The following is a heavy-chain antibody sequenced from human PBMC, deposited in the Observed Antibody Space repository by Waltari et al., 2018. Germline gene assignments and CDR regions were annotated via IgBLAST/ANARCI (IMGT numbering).Heavy chain of an antibody. D-gene: IGHD3-3*02. V-gene: IGHV1-8*01. CDR2: MNPNSGNT. CDR1: GYTFTSYD. Sequence: QVQLVQSGAEVKKPGASVKVSCKASGYTFTSYDINWVRQATGQGLEWMGWMNPNSGNTGYAQKCQGRVTMTRNTSISTAYMDLSSRRSEDTAVYYCARGGGTFGVVTDDYWGQGTLVTVSS. J-gene: IGHJ4*02. CDR3: ARGGGTFGVVTDDY.